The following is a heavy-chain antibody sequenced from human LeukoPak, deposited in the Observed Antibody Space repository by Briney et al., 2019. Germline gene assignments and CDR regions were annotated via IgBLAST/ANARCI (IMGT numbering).Heavy chain of an antibody. D-gene: IGHD1-14*01. J-gene: IGHJ5*02. Sequence: SETLSLTCTVSGGSISSGSYYWSWIRQPAGKGLEWIGRIYTSGSTNYNPSLKSRVTISVDTSKNQFSLKLSSVTAADTAVYYCARVNRGSYNWFDPWGQGTLVTVSS. CDR2: IYTSGST. CDR3: ARVNRGSYNWFDP. V-gene: IGHV4-61*02. CDR1: GGSISSGSYY.